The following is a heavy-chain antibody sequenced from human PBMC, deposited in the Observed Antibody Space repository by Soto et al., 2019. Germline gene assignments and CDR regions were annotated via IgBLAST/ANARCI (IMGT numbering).Heavy chain of an antibody. J-gene: IGHJ4*02. Sequence: LSETLSLTCAVSGYSISSGYYWGWIRQPPGKGLEWIGSIYHSGSTYYNPSLKSRVTIPVDTSKNQFSLKLSSVTAADTAVYYCARVTGGSPYYFDYWGQGTLVTVSS. V-gene: IGHV4-38-2*01. D-gene: IGHD1-26*01. CDR2: IYHSGST. CDR1: GYSISSGYY. CDR3: ARVTGGSPYYFDY.